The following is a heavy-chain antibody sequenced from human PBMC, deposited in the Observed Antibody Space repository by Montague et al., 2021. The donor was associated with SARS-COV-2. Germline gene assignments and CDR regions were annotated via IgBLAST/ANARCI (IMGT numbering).Heavy chain of an antibody. J-gene: IGHJ3*02. CDR2: IYYSEST. V-gene: IGHV4-39*01. D-gene: IGHD3-22*01. CDR3: ASPTYYYDSSGSDAFDI. Sequence: SETLSLTCTVSGGSISSSSYYWGWIRQPPGKGLEWIGSIYYSESTYYNPSLKSRVTISVDTSKNQFSLKLSSVAAADTAVYYCASPTYYYDSSGSDAFDIWGQGTMVTVSS. CDR1: GGSISSSSYY.